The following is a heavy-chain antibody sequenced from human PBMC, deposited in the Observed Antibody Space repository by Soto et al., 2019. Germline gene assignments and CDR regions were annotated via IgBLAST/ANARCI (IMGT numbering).Heavy chain of an antibody. J-gene: IGHJ4*02. Sequence: GGSLRLSCAASGFTFSSYAMSWVRQAPGKGLEWGSTISGNGCSTYYADSVKGRFTISRDSSKNTLYLQMNSLRAEDTAVYYCAKNNQAGSTSCHDYWGQGTLVTVSS. CDR1: GFTFSSYA. CDR2: ISGNGCST. CDR3: AKNNQAGSTSCHDY. V-gene: IGHV3-23*01. D-gene: IGHD2-2*01.